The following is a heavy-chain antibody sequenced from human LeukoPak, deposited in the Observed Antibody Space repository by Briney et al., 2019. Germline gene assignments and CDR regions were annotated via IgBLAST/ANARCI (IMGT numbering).Heavy chain of an antibody. V-gene: IGHV1-2*02. D-gene: IGHD3-10*01. CDR2: INPNSGGT. CDR1: GYTFTGYY. J-gene: IGHJ5*02. Sequence: ASVKVSCKASGYTFTGYYMHWVRQAPGQGLEWMGWINPNSGGTNYAQKFQGRATMTRDTSISTAYMELSRLRSDGTAVYYCARAARPITMVRGVIITGFDPWGQGTLVTVSS. CDR3: ARAARPITMVRGVIITGFDP.